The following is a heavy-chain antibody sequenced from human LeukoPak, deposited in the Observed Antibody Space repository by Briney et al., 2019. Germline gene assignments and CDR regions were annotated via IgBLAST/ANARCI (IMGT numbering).Heavy chain of an antibody. CDR2: INPNSGDT. J-gene: IGHJ6*03. Sequence: ASVKVSCKASGYTFSDSYIHWVRLAPGQGLEWMGRINPNSGDTNYPQKFQGRVTMTRDTSITTAYMELGSLTSDDTAVYFCARSAGHCNNGVCFTDYYMDVWGKGTTVTVSS. CDR1: GYTFSDSY. CDR3: ARSAGHCNNGVCFTDYYMDV. D-gene: IGHD2-8*01. V-gene: IGHV1-2*06.